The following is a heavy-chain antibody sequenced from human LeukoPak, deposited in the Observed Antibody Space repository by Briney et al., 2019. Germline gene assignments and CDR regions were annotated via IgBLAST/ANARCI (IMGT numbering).Heavy chain of an antibody. CDR3: AREVGRVRYFDY. CDR2: IDPSDSYT. V-gene: IGHV5-10-1*01. D-gene: IGHD2-2*01. J-gene: IGHJ4*02. Sequence: GESLKISCKGSGYTFSSYWISWVRQMPGKGLEWMGRIDPSDSYTNYSPSFQGHVTISAGKSISTAYLQWSSLKASDIAMYYCAREVGRVRYFDYWGQGSLVTVSS. CDR1: GYTFSSYW.